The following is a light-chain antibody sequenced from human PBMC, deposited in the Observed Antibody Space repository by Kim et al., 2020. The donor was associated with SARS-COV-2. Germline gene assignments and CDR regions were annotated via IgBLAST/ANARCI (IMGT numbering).Light chain of an antibody. CDR1: RSDVGGYNY. Sequence: GQSITSSCTGTRSDVGGYNYVSWYQQHPGKAPKLMIYDASERPSGVSNRFSGSKSGNTASLTISGLQAEDEADYYCSSYTNSNTLVFGGGTQLTVL. CDR2: DAS. V-gene: IGLV2-14*03. J-gene: IGLJ2*01. CDR3: SSYTNSNTLV.